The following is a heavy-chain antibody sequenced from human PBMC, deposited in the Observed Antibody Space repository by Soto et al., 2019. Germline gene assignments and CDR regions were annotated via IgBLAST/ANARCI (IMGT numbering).Heavy chain of an antibody. J-gene: IGHJ4*02. CDR3: AKASGVVAATPVLPDS. V-gene: IGHV3-23*01. CDR2: ISGSGGST. CDR1: GFTFSSYA. Sequence: EVQLLESGGGLVQPGGSLRLSCAASGFTFSSYAMSWVRQAPGKGLEWVSAISGSGGSTYYADSVKGRFTISRDNSKNTLYRQMNSRRAEDTAVYYCAKASGVVAATPVLPDSWGQGTLVTVSS. D-gene: IGHD2-15*01.